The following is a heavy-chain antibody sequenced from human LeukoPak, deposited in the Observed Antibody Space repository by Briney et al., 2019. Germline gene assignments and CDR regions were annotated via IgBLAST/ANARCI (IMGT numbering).Heavy chain of an antibody. D-gene: IGHD5-18*01. CDR3: PSQQYSYGPMKESDP. CDR2: ISSSGSTI. V-gene: IGHV3-11*01. Sequence: GGSLRLSCAASGFTFSDYYMSWIRQAPGKGLEWVSYISSSGSTIYYADSVKGRFTISRDNAKNSLYLQMNSVRAEDTAVYYCPSQQYSYGPMKESDPSGHGTPVTVSS. J-gene: IGHJ5*02. CDR1: GFTFSDYY.